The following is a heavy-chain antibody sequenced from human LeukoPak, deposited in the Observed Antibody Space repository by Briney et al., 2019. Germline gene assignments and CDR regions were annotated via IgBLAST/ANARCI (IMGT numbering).Heavy chain of an antibody. Sequence: SETLSLTCAVYGGSFSGYYWSWIRQPPGKGLEWIGEINHSGSTNYNPSLKSRVTISVDTSKNQFSLKLSSVTAADTAVYYCAKDGSSWYRFDYWGQGTLVTVSS. CDR2: INHSGST. J-gene: IGHJ4*02. D-gene: IGHD6-13*01. V-gene: IGHV4-34*01. CDR3: AKDGSSWYRFDY. CDR1: GGSFSGYY.